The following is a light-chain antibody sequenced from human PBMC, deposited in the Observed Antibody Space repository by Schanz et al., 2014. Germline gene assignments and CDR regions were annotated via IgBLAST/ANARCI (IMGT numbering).Light chain of an antibody. V-gene: IGLV2-8*01. J-gene: IGLJ2*01. CDR2: EVN. CDR3: SSYAGSNNLV. Sequence: QSVLTQPASVSGSPGQSITISCTGTSSDIGGYNFVSWYQQFPGKAPKLMIYEVNKRPSGVPDRFSGSKSGNTASLTVSWLQAEDEAVYYCSSYAGSNNLVFGGGTKLTVL. CDR1: SSDIGGYNF.